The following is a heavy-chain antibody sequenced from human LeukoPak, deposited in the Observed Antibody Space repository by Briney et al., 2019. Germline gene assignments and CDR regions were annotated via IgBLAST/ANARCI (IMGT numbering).Heavy chain of an antibody. Sequence: GGSLRLSCAASGFTFSSYSMMWVRQAPGKGLEWVSYISSSSTTIHYADSVKGRFTISRDNAKNSVYLQMNSLTAEDTAVHYCVRAYHPGGWFDPWGQGTLVTVSS. V-gene: IGHV3-48*01. CDR3: VRAYHPGGWFDP. J-gene: IGHJ5*02. D-gene: IGHD2-21*01. CDR1: GFTFSSYS. CDR2: ISSSSTTI.